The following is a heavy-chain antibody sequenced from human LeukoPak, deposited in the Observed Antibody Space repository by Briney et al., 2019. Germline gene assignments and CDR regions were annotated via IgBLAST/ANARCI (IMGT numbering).Heavy chain of an antibody. CDR3: ARVSPQMAAADLYYFDY. CDR1: GYTFTSYD. CDR2: IIPILGIA. Sequence: GASVKVSCKASGYTFTSYDINWVRQAPGQGLEWMGRIIPILGIANYTQKFQGRVTITADKSTSTAYMELSSLRSEDTAVYYCARVSPQMAAADLYYFDYWGQGTLVTVSS. V-gene: IGHV1-69*04. D-gene: IGHD6-13*01. J-gene: IGHJ4*02.